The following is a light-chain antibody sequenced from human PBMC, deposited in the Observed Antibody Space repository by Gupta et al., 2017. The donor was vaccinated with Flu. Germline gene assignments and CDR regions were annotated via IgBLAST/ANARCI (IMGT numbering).Light chain of an antibody. CDR2: DVY. CDR3: IKRSRCPRA. Sequence: VTLGQPASIFCRCSEGRVFDDEDNALQCLLERAGEHPRSLINDVYYSEAGVLERFSGSGSGSDFTLKISRVEAEDVGVYYCIKRSRCPRAFGQGTKVEIK. V-gene: IGKV2-30*01. CDR1: EGRVFDDEDNA. J-gene: IGKJ1*01.